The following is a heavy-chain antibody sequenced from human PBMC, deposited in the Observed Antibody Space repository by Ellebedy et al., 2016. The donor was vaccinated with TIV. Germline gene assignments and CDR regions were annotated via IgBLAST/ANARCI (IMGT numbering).Heavy chain of an antibody. V-gene: IGHV4-4*02. J-gene: IGHJ6*02. CDR1: GGSISSTNW. CDR3: ATQYMGPSDYYIAVDV. CDR2: IYYSGNT. Sequence: MPSETLSLTCAVSGGSISSTNWWNWVRQPPGKGLEWIGEIYYSGNTNYNPSLKSRVTISVDKSKNQFSLQVTSVTAADTAVYYCATQYMGPSDYYIAVDVWGQGTTVTVSS. D-gene: IGHD4-11*01.